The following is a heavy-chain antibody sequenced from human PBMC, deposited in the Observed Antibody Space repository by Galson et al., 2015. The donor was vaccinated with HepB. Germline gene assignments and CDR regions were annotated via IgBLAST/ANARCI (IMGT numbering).Heavy chain of an antibody. D-gene: IGHD3-10*01. CDR2: ISSNGGST. V-gene: IGHV3-64*01. CDR3: ARAAYGSGSYPYYFDY. Sequence: SLRLSCAASGFTFSSYAMHWVRQAPGKGLEYVSAISSNGGSTYYANSVKGRFTISRDNSKNTLYLQIGSLRAEDMAVYYCARAAYGSGSYPYYFDYWGQGTLVTVSS. CDR1: GFTFSSYA. J-gene: IGHJ4*02.